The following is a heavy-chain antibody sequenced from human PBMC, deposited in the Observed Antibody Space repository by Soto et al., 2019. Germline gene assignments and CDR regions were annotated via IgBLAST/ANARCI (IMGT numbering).Heavy chain of an antibody. V-gene: IGHV3-53*02. CDR1: GFTVSGNY. Sequence: EVQLVETGGGLIQPGGSLRLSCAASGFTVSGNYMSWVRQAPGKGLEWVSVIYNGGGPYYADSVKGRFTISRDNSKNTLYLQMNSLSAEDTAVYYCASTRGSSYDYWGQGTLVTVSS. CDR2: IYNGGGP. J-gene: IGHJ4*02. D-gene: IGHD6-6*01. CDR3: ASTRGSSYDY.